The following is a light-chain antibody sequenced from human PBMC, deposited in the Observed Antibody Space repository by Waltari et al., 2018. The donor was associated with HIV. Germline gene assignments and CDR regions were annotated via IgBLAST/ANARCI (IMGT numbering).Light chain of an antibody. CDR3: QQYYSTTTWT. Sequence: DIQLPQSPASLSASVGDRVTITCRPSQAISNSIAWEQQRPGKAPRLLLFAASRLETGVTSRFIGSGSGTFFTLTITSLQPGDFATYYCQQYYSTTTWTFGQGTRVE. J-gene: IGKJ1*01. V-gene: IGKV1-NL1*01. CDR2: AAS. CDR1: QAISNS.